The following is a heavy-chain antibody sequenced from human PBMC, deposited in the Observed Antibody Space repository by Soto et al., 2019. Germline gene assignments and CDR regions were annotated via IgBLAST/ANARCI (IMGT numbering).Heavy chain of an antibody. CDR3: DRDPSWVESIATLWYSYGMDV. D-gene: IGHD2-21*01. CDR1: VGSFCSGVYY. V-gene: IGHV4-30-4*08. Sequence: SETLSLTCTVSVGSFCSGVYYWSWIRQPPGKGLEWIGHIYYSGSTYYKPSLQSRVTKPVDTSMNQFSLKLSSVTAADMAVYYCDRDPSWVESIATLWYSYGMDVWGQGTTVTVSS. CDR2: IYYSGST. J-gene: IGHJ6*02.